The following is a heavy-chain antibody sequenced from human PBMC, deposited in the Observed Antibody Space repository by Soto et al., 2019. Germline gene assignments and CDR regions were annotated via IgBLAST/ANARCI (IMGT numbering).Heavy chain of an antibody. J-gene: IGHJ6*02. D-gene: IGHD6-6*01. V-gene: IGHV5-10-1*01. CDR1: GYSFTSYW. Sequence: GESLKISCKGSGYSFTSYWIGWVRQMPGKGLEWMGIIYPSDSYTNYSPSFQGHVTISADKPISTAYLQWSSLKASDTAMYYCASPDSSSEYYYYGMDVWGQGTTVTVSS. CDR3: ASPDSSSEYYYYGMDV. CDR2: IYPSDSYT.